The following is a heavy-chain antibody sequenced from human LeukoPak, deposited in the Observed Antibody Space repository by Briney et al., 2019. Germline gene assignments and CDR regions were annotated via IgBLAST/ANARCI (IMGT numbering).Heavy chain of an antibody. V-gene: IGHV6-1*01. D-gene: IGHD1-1*01. CDR3: ARVATGAPRYYYGMDV. CDR2: TYYRSKWYN. J-gene: IGHJ6*04. Sequence: SQTLSLTCAISGDRVSSNSANWNWIRQSPSRGLEWLGRTYYRSKWYNDYAVSVKSRITINADTSKNQLSLQLNSVTPEDTAVYYCARVATGAPRYYYGMDVWGKGTTVTVSS. CDR1: GDRVSSNSAN.